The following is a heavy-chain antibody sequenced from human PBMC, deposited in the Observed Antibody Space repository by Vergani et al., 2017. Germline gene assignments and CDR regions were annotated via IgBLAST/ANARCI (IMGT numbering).Heavy chain of an antibody. CDR1: GYTFTGYY. CDR3: ARVSQYYDSSGYTFDP. Sequence: QVQLVQSGAEVKKPGASVKVSCKASGYTFTGYYMHWVRQAPGQGLEWMGWINPNSGGTNYAQKFQGWVTMTRDTSISTAYMELSRLRSDDTAVYYCARVSQYYDSSGYTFDPWGQGTLVTVSS. J-gene: IGHJ5*02. CDR2: INPNSGGT. V-gene: IGHV1-2*04. D-gene: IGHD3-22*01.